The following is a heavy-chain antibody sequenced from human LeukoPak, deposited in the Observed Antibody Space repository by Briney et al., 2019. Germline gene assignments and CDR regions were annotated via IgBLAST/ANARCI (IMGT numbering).Heavy chain of an antibody. V-gene: IGHV3-7*01. CDR1: GFTFSRYW. Sequence: GGSLRLSCAVSGFTFSRYWMNWVRQAPGKGLEWVANIKEDGSEKYYVDSVKGRFTLSRDNTKNSLYLQMNSLRAEDTAVYYCARDPNGYKYFDYWGQETLVTVSS. J-gene: IGHJ4*02. D-gene: IGHD5-24*01. CDR2: IKEDGSEK. CDR3: ARDPNGYKYFDY.